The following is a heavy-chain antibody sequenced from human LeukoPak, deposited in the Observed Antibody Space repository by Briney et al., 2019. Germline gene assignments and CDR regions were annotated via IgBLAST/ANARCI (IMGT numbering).Heavy chain of an antibody. CDR3: ARHRITRGQFDY. CDR1: GGSISSSSYY. V-gene: IGHV4-39*01. CDR2: IYYSGST. J-gene: IGHJ4*02. D-gene: IGHD7-27*01. Sequence: PSETLSLTCTVSGGSISSSSYYWGWIRQPPGKGLEWIGSIYYSGSTYYNPSLKSRVTISVDTSKNQFSLKLSSVTAADTAAYYCARHRITRGQFDYWGQGTLVTVSS.